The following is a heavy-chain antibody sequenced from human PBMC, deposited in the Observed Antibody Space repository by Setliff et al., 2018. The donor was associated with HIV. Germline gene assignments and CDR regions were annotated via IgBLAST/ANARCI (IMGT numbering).Heavy chain of an antibody. D-gene: IGHD5-12*01. CDR2: IIPIFGKA. J-gene: IGHJ4*02. V-gene: IGHV1-69*13. Sequence: SVKVSCKASGGTFSSYAISWVRQAPGQGLEWMGGIIPIFGKANYAQKFQGRVTITADESTSTAYMELSSLRSEDTAVYYCAREPGNSGYMEAYYFDYWGQGTLVTVSS. CDR3: AREPGNSGYMEAYYFDY. CDR1: GGTFSSYA.